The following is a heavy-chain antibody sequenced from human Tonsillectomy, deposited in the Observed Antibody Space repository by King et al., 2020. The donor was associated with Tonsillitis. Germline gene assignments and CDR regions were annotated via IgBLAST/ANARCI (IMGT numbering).Heavy chain of an antibody. J-gene: IGHJ4*02. D-gene: IGHD3-10*01. CDR3: ARFVVDYYGSGRTVDY. V-gene: IGHV1-18*01. CDR1: GYNFRDYA. Sequence: QLVQSGAEVKKPGASVKVSCKASGYNFRDYAISWVRQAPGQGIEWMGWISVYTGNKEYAQNIQGRVTMTTDSSTSTGYMELKSLTSDDTAMYYCARFVVDYYGSGRTVDYWGQGTLVTVSS. CDR2: ISVYTGNK.